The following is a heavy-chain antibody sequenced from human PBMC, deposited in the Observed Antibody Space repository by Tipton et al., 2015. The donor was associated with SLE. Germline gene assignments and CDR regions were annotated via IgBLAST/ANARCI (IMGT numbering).Heavy chain of an antibody. J-gene: IGHJ4*02. V-gene: IGHV4-34*01. CDR1: GGSLSGYY. CDR2: INHSGST. Sequence: TLSLTCAVYGGSLSGYYWSWIRQPPGKGLEWIGEINHSGSTNYNPSLKSRVTISVDTSKNPFSLNLRSVTAADTAVYYCARGVYYDIWSGYSSFDYWGRGTLVTVSS. D-gene: IGHD3-3*01. CDR3: ARGVYYDIWSGYSSFDY.